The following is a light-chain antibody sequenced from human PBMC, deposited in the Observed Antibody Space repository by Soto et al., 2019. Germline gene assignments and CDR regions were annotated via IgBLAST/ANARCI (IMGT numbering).Light chain of an antibody. J-gene: IGKJ2*01. CDR1: QSVYSN. CDR3: QQYNNWPPYT. CDR2: VAS. V-gene: IGKV3-15*01. Sequence: EIVMTQSPATLSVSPGERVTLSCRASQSVYSNLAWHQEKPGQAPRLLIYVASTRATGIPGRFSGSGSGTEFTLTISSLQSEDFAVYYCQQYNNWPPYTFGQGTKLEIK.